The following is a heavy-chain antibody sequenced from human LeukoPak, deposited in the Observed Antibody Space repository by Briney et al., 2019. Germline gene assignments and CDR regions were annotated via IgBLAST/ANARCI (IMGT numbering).Heavy chain of an antibody. Sequence: SETLSLTCTVSGGSISSSSYYWGWIRQPPGKGLEWIGSIYYSGSTYYNPSLKSRVTISVDTSKNQFSLKLSSVTAADTAVYYCARDSDFWSGYSSYYYYMDVWGKGTTVTVSS. D-gene: IGHD3-3*01. J-gene: IGHJ6*03. CDR2: IYYSGST. V-gene: IGHV4-39*07. CDR3: ARDSDFWSGYSSYYYYMDV. CDR1: GGSISSSSYY.